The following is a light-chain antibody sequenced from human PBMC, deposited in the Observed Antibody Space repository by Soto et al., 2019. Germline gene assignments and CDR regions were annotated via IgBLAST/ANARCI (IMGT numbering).Light chain of an antibody. Sequence: QSALTQPASVSGSPGQSITISCTGTSSDVGGYNYVSWFQQHPGKAPKVMIYDVSNRPSGVSNRFSGSKSGTTASLTIFGLQPEDEADYYCSSYTSSTSRIFGGGTKVTVL. CDR2: DVS. CDR3: SSYTSSTSRI. J-gene: IGLJ2*01. CDR1: SSDVGGYNY. V-gene: IGLV2-14*01.